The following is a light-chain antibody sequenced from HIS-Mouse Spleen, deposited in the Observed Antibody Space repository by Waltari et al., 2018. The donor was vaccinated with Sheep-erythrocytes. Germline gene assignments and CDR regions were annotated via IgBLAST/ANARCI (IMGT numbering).Light chain of an antibody. V-gene: IGLV2-23*01. CDR1: SSDVGSYNL. CDR3: CSYAGSSTPWV. J-gene: IGLJ3*02. CDR2: EGS. Sequence: QSALTQPASVSGSPGQSITISCTGTSSDVGSYNLVSWYQQHPGKAPKLMIYEGSKRPSGVSNRFSGYKSGNPASLTISGLQAEDEADYYCCSYAGSSTPWVFGGGTKLTVL.